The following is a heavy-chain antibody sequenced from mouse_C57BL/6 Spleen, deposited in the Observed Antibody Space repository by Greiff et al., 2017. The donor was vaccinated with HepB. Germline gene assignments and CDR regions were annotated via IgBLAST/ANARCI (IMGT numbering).Heavy chain of an antibody. D-gene: IGHD1-1*01. CDR2: ISSGGSYT. J-gene: IGHJ2*01. CDR3: ARHGDYYGSIFDY. CDR1: GFTFSSYG. Sequence: EVQRVESGGDLVKPGGSLKLSCAASGFTFSSYGMSWVRQTPDKRLEWVATISSGGSYTYYPDSVKGRFTISRDNAKNTLYLQMSSLKSEDTAMYYCARHGDYYGSIFDYWGQGTTLTVSS. V-gene: IGHV5-6*01.